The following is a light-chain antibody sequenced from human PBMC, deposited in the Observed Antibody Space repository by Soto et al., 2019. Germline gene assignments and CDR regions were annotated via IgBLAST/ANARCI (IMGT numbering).Light chain of an antibody. CDR2: SNN. Sequence: QSVLTQPPSASGTPGQRVTISCSGSSSNIGSNTVNWYQQLPGTAPKLLIYSNNQRPSGVPDRFSGSKSGTSASLAISGLQSEDEADYYCAAWVDSLNGAVVFGGGTQLTVL. J-gene: IGLJ2*01. CDR3: AAWVDSLNGAVV. CDR1: SSNIGSNT. V-gene: IGLV1-44*01.